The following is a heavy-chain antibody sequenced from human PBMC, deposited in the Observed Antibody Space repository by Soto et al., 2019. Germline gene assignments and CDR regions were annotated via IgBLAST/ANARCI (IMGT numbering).Heavy chain of an antibody. D-gene: IGHD3-10*01. V-gene: IGHV1-69*02. CDR3: ATSYGSGSAHFAY. CDR2: IIPILRMA. Sequence: QVQLVQSGAEVKMPGSSVKVSCTASGGTFTSYTFSWVRQVPGQGLEWMGRIIPILRMADFAQKFQGRVTINADESTSKVSMKLSSLRSEDTAVSYCATSYGSGSAHFAYWGQGTLVTVS. J-gene: IGHJ4*02. CDR1: GGTFTSYT.